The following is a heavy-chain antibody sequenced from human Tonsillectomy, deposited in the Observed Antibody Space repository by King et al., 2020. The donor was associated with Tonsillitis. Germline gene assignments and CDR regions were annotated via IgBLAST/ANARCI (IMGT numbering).Heavy chain of an antibody. Sequence: VQLQESGPGLVKPSGTLSLTCAVSGGSISSSNWGSWGRQPPGEGLEWIGESYHSGGTNYHPSLQSRVPITVEKSKNQFSLKLSSVTAADTAVYYCANTGKEDAFDIWGQGTMVTVSS. J-gene: IGHJ3*02. V-gene: IGHV4-4*02. CDR3: ANTGKEDAFDI. D-gene: IGHD4-17*01. CDR2: SYHSGGT. CDR1: GGSISSSNW.